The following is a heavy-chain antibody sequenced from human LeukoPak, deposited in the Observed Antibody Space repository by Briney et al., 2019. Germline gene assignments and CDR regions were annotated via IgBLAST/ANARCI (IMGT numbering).Heavy chain of an antibody. V-gene: IGHV3-48*01. J-gene: IGHJ4*02. CDR3: ARDRRGDSYGPLDS. D-gene: IGHD5-18*01. CDR2: ISSSSSVI. Sequence: LPGGSLRLSCAASGFTFSSYSLIWVRQAPGKGLEWVSYISSSSSVIYHADSVKGRFTISRDNAKNSLYLQMNSLTAEDTAVYYCARDRRGDSYGPLDSWGQGTLVTVSS. CDR1: GFTFSSYS.